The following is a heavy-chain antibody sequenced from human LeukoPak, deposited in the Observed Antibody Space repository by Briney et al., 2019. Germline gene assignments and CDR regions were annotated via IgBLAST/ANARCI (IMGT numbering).Heavy chain of an antibody. CDR2: ISSRSSDI. CDR1: GFTFSSYS. CDR3: GTFGGVLVLDY. V-gene: IGHV3-21*01. J-gene: IGHJ4*02. Sequence: PGGSLRLSCAASGFTFSSYSMKWVRQAPGKVLEWGSSISSRSSDIYYADSVKGRLTISRDNAKNSLYLQMNSLRAEDTAVYYCGTFGGVLVLDYWGQGTLVTVSS. D-gene: IGHD3-16*02.